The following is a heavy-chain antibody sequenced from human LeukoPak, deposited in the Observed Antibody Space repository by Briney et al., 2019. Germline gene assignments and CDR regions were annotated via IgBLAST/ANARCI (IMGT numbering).Heavy chain of an antibody. CDR2: IYYSGST. D-gene: IGHD3-10*01. J-gene: IGHJ5*02. CDR1: GGSISSYY. V-gene: IGHV4-59*12. Sequence: KASETLSLTCTVSGGSISSYYWSWIRQPPGKRLEWIGHIYYSGSTNYNPSLKSRVTISVDTSKSQFSLKLSSVTAADTAVYYCARRGDYYGSGSYSGFDPWGQGTLVTVSS. CDR3: ARRGDYYGSGSYSGFDP.